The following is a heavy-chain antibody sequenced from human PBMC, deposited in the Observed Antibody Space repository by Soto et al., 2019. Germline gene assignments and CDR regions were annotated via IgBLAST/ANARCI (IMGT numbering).Heavy chain of an antibody. V-gene: IGHV3-30*19. CDR1: GFIFSSYG. J-gene: IGHJ4*02. CDR3: ARGFDF. Sequence: PGGSLRLSCVASGFIFSSYGMHWVRQAPGKGLEWVAVIWYDGTNKYYADSVKGRFTISRDNSKNTLFLQMNSLRAEDTAVYYCARGFDFWGQGTLVTVSS. CDR2: IWYDGTNK.